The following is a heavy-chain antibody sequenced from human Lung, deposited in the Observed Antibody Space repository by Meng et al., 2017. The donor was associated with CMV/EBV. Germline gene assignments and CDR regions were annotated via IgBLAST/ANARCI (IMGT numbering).Heavy chain of an antibody. CDR1: GHSFTDYY. J-gene: IGHJ4*02. Sequence: ASVKVSCKASGHSFTDYYIHWVRQAPGQGLEWMGWINPNSGGTNYAENFQGRVTMTRDTSISTASMELNRLRSEDTAVYYCARDRFRTVRGLFSYWCQGTLVXVSS. D-gene: IGHD3-10*01. CDR3: ARDRFRTVRGLFSY. V-gene: IGHV1-2*02. CDR2: INPNSGGT.